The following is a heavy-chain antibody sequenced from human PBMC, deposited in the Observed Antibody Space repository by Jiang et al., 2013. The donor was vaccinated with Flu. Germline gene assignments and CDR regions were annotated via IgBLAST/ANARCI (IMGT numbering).Heavy chain of an antibody. CDR2: IYYSGST. D-gene: IGHD3-10*01. Sequence: LLKPSETLSLTCTVSGGSISSYYWSWIRQPPGKGLEWIGYIYYSGSTDYNPSLKSRVTISVDTSKNQFSLKLSSVTAADTAVYYCARDGGVLWFGEFKGRGGMDVWGQGTTVTVSS. V-gene: IGHV4-59*01. CDR1: GGSISSYY. CDR3: ARDGGVLWFGEFKGRGGMDV. J-gene: IGHJ6*02.